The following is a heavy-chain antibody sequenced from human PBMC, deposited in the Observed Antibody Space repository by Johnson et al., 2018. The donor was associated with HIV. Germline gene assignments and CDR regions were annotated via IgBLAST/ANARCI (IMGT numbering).Heavy chain of an antibody. D-gene: IGHD4-17*01. CDR2: IRYDGSHT. J-gene: IGHJ3*02. Sequence: QLVESGGGVVQPGGSLRLSCAASGFTFSNYGMHWVSQAPGKGLEWVAFIRYDGSHTYYADSVKGRFTISRDNSKNTLYLQMNSLRAEDTAVYYCALTDYGDYPQRVPDAFDIWDQGTMVTVSS. CDR3: ALTDYGDYPQRVPDAFDI. V-gene: IGHV3-30*02. CDR1: GFTFSNYG.